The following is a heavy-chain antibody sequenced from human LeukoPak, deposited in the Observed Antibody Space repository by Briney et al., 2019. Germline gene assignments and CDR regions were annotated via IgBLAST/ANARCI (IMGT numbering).Heavy chain of an antibody. V-gene: IGHV3-48*02. Sequence: PGGSLRLSCAASGFTFSSYSMNWVRQAPGKGLEWVSYISSSSTIYYADSVKGRFTISRDNAKNSLYLQMNSLRDEDTAVYYCARGPLDSKIVVVPADYYYYGMDVWGQGTTVTVSS. J-gene: IGHJ6*02. D-gene: IGHD2-2*01. CDR3: ARGPLDSKIVVVPADYYYYGMDV. CDR1: GFTFSSYS. CDR2: ISSSSTI.